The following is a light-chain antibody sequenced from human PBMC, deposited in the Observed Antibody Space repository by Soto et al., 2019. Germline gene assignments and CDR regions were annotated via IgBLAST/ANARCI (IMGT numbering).Light chain of an antibody. Sequence: DIQLTQSPFFLSASVGDRVTITCRASQAITNNLAWYQQKPGKPPKLLIYQESTLQSGVRSRFSGSKSGTQFTLTIDSLQPEDFATYYCQQVKSYPRTFGGGTKVEIK. CDR3: QQVKSYPRT. V-gene: IGKV1-9*01. CDR2: QES. CDR1: QAITNN. J-gene: IGKJ4*01.